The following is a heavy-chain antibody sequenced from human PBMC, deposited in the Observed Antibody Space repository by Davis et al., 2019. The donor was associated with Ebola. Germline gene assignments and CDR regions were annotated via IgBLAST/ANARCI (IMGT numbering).Heavy chain of an antibody. J-gene: IGHJ4*02. CDR2: ISSSGGTT. CDR3: AKAGHCGNYCSFDS. CDR1: GFTFSSYA. Sequence: PGGSLRLSCAASGFTFSSYAMSWVRQAPGKGLEWVSSISSSGGTTYYTDSVKGRFTISRDNSKNTLYLQMNSLRAEDTAVYYCAKAGHCGNYCSFDSWGQGTLVTVSS. D-gene: IGHD1-26*01. V-gene: IGHV3-23*01.